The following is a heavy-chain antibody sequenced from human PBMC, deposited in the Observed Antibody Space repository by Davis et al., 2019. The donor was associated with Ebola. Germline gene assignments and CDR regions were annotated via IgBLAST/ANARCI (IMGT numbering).Heavy chain of an antibody. D-gene: IGHD6-19*01. J-gene: IGHJ4*02. CDR2: IYLAGTT. CDR3: AGGLKAGLFDY. CDR1: GFLVSDNY. V-gene: IGHV3-53*01. Sequence: SLKLPCAVPGFLVSDNYMTWVRQAPGKGLEWLSTIYLAGTTYYADSVKGRFTISSDNSGHTFFLQMRGLKAEDTSVYYCAGGLKAGLFDYWGQGTLVTVSS.